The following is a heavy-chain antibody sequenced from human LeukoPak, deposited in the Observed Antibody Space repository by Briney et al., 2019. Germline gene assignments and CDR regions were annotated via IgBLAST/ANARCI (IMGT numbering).Heavy chain of an antibody. CDR3: ARGSTVDTVATPLKY. V-gene: IGHV1-8*01. D-gene: IGHD5-12*01. J-gene: IGHJ4*02. CDR1: GYTFTSYD. CDR2: MNPNSGNT. Sequence: ASVKVSCKASGYTFTSYDINWMRQATGQGLEWMGWMNPNSGNTGYAQKFQGRVTMTRSTSISTAYMELSSLRSEDTAVYYCARGSTVDTVATPLKYWGPGTLVTVSS.